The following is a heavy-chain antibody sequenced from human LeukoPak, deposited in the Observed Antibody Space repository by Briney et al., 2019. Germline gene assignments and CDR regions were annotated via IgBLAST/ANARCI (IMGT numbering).Heavy chain of an antibody. CDR1: GFTFSSYA. V-gene: IGHV3-9*01. CDR2: ISWNSGSI. J-gene: IGHJ4*02. CDR3: AKDMGIAVAGNFDY. D-gene: IGHD6-19*01. Sequence: PGGSLRLSCAASGFTFSSYAMHWVRQAPGKGLEWVSGISWNSGSIGYADSVKGRFTISRDNAKNSLYLQMNSLRAEDTALYYCAKDMGIAVAGNFDYWGQGTLVTVSS.